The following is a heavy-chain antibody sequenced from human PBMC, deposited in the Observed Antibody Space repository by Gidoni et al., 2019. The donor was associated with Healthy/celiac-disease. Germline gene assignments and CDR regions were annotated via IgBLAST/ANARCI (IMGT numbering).Heavy chain of an antibody. CDR1: GFTFSSYA. V-gene: IGHV3-23*01. CDR3: AKVIRSWSNPFDY. CDR2: ISGSGGST. D-gene: IGHD6-13*01. Sequence: EVQLLESVGGLVQPGGSLRLSCAASGFTFSSYAMSWVRQAPGKGLEWVSAISGSGGSTYYADSVKGRFTISRDNSKNTLYLQMNSLRAEDTAVYYCAKVIRSWSNPFDYWGQGTLVTVSS. J-gene: IGHJ4*02.